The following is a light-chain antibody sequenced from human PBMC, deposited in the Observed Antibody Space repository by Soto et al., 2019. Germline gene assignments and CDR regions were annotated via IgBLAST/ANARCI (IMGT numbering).Light chain of an antibody. CDR1: QSVSSKY. Sequence: DIVLTQSPGTLSLSPGERATLSCRASQSVSSKYLAWYQQKPGQAPRFPIYAASSRATGIPDRFSGSGSGTDFTLTISRLEPEDFAVYYCQHYGSSPPITFGQGTRLEIK. CDR2: AAS. CDR3: QHYGSSPPIT. J-gene: IGKJ5*01. V-gene: IGKV3-20*01.